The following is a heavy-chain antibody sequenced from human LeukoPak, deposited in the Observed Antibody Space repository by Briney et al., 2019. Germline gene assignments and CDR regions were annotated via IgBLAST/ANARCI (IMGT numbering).Heavy chain of an antibody. D-gene: IGHD3/OR15-3a*01. CDR2: INHSGST. CDR1: GGSFSGYY. CDR3: ATSLIYAFDI. Sequence: PSETLSLTCAVYGGSFSGYYWSWIRQPPGKGLEWIGEINHSGSTNYNPSLKSRVTISVDTSKSQFSLKLSSVTAADTAVYYCATSLIYAFDIWGQGTMVTVSS. J-gene: IGHJ3*02. V-gene: IGHV4-34*01.